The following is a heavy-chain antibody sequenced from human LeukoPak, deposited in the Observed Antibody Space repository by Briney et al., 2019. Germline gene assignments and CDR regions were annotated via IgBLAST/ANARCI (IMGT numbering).Heavy chain of an antibody. CDR1: GFTFSTYA. CDR3: AKGRPFDH. J-gene: IGHJ4*02. CDR2: ISGSGGST. Sequence: GGSLRLSCAASGFTFSTYAMNWVRQAPGKGLEWVSAISGSGGSTYYADPVKGRFTISRVNSKNTLYLQMNSLRAEDTALYYCAKGRPFDHWGQGTLVTVSS. V-gene: IGHV3-23*01.